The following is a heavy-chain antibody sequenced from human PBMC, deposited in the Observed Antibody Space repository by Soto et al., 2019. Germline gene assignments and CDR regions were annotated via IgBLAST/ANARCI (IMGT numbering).Heavy chain of an antibody. Sequence: SETLSLTCAVYGGFLSESYWTWVRQPPGKGLEWIGEINHVGGTNYNPSLKSRVTMSVDTSQNQFSLRLISVTAADTAMYFCVRIRYQLPSSVLWLDPWGQGTPVTVSS. V-gene: IGHV4-34*01. D-gene: IGHD3-16*01. CDR1: GGFLSESY. J-gene: IGHJ5*02. CDR2: INHVGGT. CDR3: VRIRYQLPSSVLWLDP.